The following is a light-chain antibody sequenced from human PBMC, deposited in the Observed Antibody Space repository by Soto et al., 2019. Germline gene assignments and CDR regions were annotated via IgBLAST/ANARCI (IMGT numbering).Light chain of an antibody. J-gene: IGKJ1*01. CDR2: GAS. Sequence: LSQSPGTLSLSPGERGTFSCRASQSVSSIYLAWYQHRPGQAPRLLIFGASSRATGIPDRFSGSGSGTDFTLTISRREPEDFAVYYCQQYGSSPPTFGQGTKVDIK. CDR1: QSVSSIY. V-gene: IGKV3-20*01. CDR3: QQYGSSPPT.